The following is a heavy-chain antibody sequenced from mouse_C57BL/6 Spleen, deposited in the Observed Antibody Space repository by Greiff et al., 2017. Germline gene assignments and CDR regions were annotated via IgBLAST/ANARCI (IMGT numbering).Heavy chain of an antibody. Sequence: QVQLKQPGAELVRPGSLVKLSCKASGYTFTSHRMDRVKQRPGQGLEWIGNSYPSDSETYYNQKVKDKATVTADKASSTAYMQLSSLTSEDSAVYYCAKQGDPAGLAYWGQGTLVTVSA. CDR1: GYTFTSHR. J-gene: IGHJ3*01. V-gene: IGHV1-61*01. CDR2: SYPSDSET. CDR3: AKQGDPAGLAY.